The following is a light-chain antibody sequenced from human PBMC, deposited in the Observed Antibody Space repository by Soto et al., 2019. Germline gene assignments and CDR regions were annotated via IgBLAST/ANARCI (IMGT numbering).Light chain of an antibody. CDR2: DAS. V-gene: IGKV3-11*01. CDR3: QQYGSSPPYT. J-gene: IGKJ2*01. Sequence: EIVLTQSPATLSLSPGERAALSCRASQSVSSHLAWYQQKPGQAPRLLIYDASNRATGIPARFSGSGSGTDFTLIISSLEPEDLAVYYCQQYGSSPPYTFGQGTKLEIK. CDR1: QSVSSH.